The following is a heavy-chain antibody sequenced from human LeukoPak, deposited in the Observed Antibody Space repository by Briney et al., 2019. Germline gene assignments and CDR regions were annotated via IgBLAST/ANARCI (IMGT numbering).Heavy chain of an antibody. V-gene: IGHV3-7*01. CDR2: IEEDGNKK. CDR3: ARGRGIAL. J-gene: IGHJ4*02. Sequence: GGSLRLSCAASEFTLSNYWMNWVRQAPGKGLEWVADIEEDGNKKNYVDSVKGRFTISRDNVKNSLYLQMNSLRAEDTAVYYCARGRGIALWGQGTLVTVSS. CDR1: EFTLSNYW. D-gene: IGHD6-13*01.